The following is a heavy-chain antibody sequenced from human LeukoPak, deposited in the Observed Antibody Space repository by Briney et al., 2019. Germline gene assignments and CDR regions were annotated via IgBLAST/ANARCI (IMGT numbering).Heavy chain of an antibody. CDR3: ARVGNTGYYDY. CDR2: ITGNGGGT. CDR1: GFTFSNSG. J-gene: IGHJ4*02. V-gene: IGHV3-64*01. D-gene: IGHD2/OR15-2a*01. Sequence: GGSLRLSCLASGFTFSNSGMHWVRQAPGKGLQYVSAITGNGGGTYYANSVKGRFTISRDNSKNTLYLQMGSLRAEDMAVYYCARVGNTGYYDYWGQGTLVTVSS.